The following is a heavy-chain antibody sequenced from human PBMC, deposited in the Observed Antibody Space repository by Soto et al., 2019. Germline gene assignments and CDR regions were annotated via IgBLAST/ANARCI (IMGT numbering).Heavy chain of an antibody. Sequence: QVQLVQSGAEVKKPGASVKVSCKASGYTFTSYYITWVRQAPGQGLEWMGWIRAYNRNTNYAQKLQGRVTMTTDTSRSPAYMELRSLRSDDTAVYNCARDRPPLDYGGQGTLVTVSS. CDR1: GYTFTSYY. CDR2: IRAYNRNT. J-gene: IGHJ4*02. V-gene: IGHV1-18*01. CDR3: ARDRPPLDY. D-gene: IGHD6-6*01.